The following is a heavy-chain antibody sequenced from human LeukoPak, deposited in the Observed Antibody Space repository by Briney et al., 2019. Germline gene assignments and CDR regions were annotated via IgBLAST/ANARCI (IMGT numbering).Heavy chain of an antibody. CDR2: IKSDGSST. CDR1: GFTFSTYW. V-gene: IGHV3-74*01. J-gene: IGHJ6*03. CDR3: ARDGMYGSSSYYYYMDV. D-gene: IGHD6-6*01. Sequence: GGSLRLSCAASGFTFSTYWMHWVRHAPGKGLVWVSRIKSDGSSTNYADSVKGRFTISRDNAKNTLYLQMNSLRAEDTAVYYCARDGMYGSSSYYYYMDVWGKGTTVTVPS.